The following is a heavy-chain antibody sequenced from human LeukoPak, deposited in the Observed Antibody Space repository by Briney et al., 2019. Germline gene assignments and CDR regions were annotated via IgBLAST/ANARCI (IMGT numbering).Heavy chain of an antibody. CDR2: ISDSGGSA. CDR3: ARDTFYSDGSDYYSWFDP. D-gene: IGHD3-22*01. J-gene: IGHJ5*02. Sequence: PGGSLRLSCAASGFTFSTYAMSWVRQAPGKGLEWVSSISDSGGSAGYADSVKGRFTISRDNSKNTLYLQMSSLRAEDTAVYYCARDTFYSDGSDYYSWFDPWGQGTLVTVSS. CDR1: GFTFSTYA. V-gene: IGHV3-23*01.